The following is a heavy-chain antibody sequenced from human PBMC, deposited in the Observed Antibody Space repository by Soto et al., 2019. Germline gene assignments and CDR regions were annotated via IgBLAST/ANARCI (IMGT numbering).Heavy chain of an antibody. V-gene: IGHV1-18*01. CDR3: AREGVAPYYYYGMDV. CDR2: ISSYNGDT. Sequence: QVQLVQSGAEVKKPGASVKVSCKASGYTFTRSGISWVRQAPGQGPEWMGWISSYNGDTNYAQTFQGRVTMTTDTPXXTAYMELRSLRSADTAVYYCAREGVAPYYYYGMDVWGQGTPVTVSS. D-gene: IGHD5-12*01. J-gene: IGHJ6*02. CDR1: GYTFTRSG.